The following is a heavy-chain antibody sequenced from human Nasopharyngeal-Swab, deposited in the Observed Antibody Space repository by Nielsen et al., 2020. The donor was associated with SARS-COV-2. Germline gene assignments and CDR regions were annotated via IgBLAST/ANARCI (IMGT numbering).Heavy chain of an antibody. CDR3: ARTPSAYYYGSGPYYFDY. J-gene: IGHJ4*02. V-gene: IGHV4-39*01. D-gene: IGHD3-10*01. CDR1: GGSISSSSYY. CDR2: IYYSGST. Sequence: SETLSLTCTVSGGSISSSSYYWGWIRQPPGKGLEWIGSIYYSGSTYYNPSLKGRVTISVDTSKNQFSLKLSSVTAADTAVYYCARTPSAYYYGSGPYYFDYWGQGTLVTVSS.